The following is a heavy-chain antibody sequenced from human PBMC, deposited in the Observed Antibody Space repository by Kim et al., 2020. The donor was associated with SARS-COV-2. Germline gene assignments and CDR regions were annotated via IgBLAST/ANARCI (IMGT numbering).Heavy chain of an antibody. CDR2: IYYSGST. Sequence: SETLSLTCTVSGGSITSYYWSWIRQPPGKGLEWIGYIYYSGSTNYNPSLKSRFTISVDTSKNQFSLKLSSVTAADTAVYYCARVSGYCSGGSCYQKYYFDYWGQGTLVTVSS. V-gene: IGHV4-59*13. CDR3: ARVSGYCSGGSCYQKYYFDY. CDR1: GGSITSYY. D-gene: IGHD2-15*01. J-gene: IGHJ4*02.